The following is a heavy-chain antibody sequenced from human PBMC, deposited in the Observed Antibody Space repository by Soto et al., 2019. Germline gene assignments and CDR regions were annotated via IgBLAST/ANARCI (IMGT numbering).Heavy chain of an antibody. CDR2: IIPIFGKD. V-gene: IGHV1-69*06. J-gene: IGHJ5*02. D-gene: IGHD3-9*01. CDR1: QVSISSYT. Sequence: ASCKIYQVSISSYTNRSVGRRPGKELGWMGGIIPIFGKDNYAQKFQGRVTITADKSTSTAYMELSSLRSEDTAVYYCARVYYDSLTGYYNWFDPWGQGTLVTVSS. CDR3: ARVYYDSLTGYYNWFDP.